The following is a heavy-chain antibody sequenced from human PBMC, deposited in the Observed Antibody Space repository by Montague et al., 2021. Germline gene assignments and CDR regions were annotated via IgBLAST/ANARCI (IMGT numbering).Heavy chain of an antibody. J-gene: IGHJ4*02. CDR2: IYYSGST. D-gene: IGHD4-17*01. V-gene: IGHV4-31*11. Sequence: TLSLTCAVSSGSISSTAYYWSWIRQHPGKGLEWIGYIYYSGSTYYNPSLKSRVTISVDTSQNQFSLNLNSVTAADTAVYYCARVGATVTAPFDFWGQGTLVTVSS. CDR1: SGSISSTAYY. CDR3: ARVGATVTAPFDF.